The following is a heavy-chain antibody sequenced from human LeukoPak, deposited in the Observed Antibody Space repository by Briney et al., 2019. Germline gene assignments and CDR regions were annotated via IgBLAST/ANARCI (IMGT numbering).Heavy chain of an antibody. D-gene: IGHD3-22*01. CDR2: ITGSGSYT. J-gene: IGHJ4*02. Sequence: PGGSLRLSCAASGFTFSSYAMTWVRQAPGKGLEWVSTITGSGSYTYYADSVKGRFTISRENSKNTLFLRMNSLRAEDTAVYFCAKQSLYDSSGHFHYWGQGTLVTVSS. CDR3: AKQSLYDSSGHFHY. V-gene: IGHV3-23*01. CDR1: GFTFSSYA.